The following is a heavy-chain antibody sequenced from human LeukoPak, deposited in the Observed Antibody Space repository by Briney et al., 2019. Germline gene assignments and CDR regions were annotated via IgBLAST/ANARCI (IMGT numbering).Heavy chain of an antibody. CDR2: ISSGGST. Sequence: GGSLRLSCAASAFTVSSNYMSWVRQAPGKGLEWVSVISSGGSTYYADSVKGRFTISRDNSKNTLYLQMNSLRAEDTAVYYCANPTYSGSYGGVYWGQGTLVTVSS. V-gene: IGHV3-53*01. J-gene: IGHJ4*02. D-gene: IGHD1-26*01. CDR3: ANPTYSGSYGGVY. CDR1: AFTVSSNY.